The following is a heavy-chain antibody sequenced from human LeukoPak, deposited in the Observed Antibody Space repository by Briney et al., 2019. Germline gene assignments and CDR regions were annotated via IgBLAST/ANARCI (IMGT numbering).Heavy chain of an antibody. CDR3: ARRFGDDAFDV. Sequence: GGSLRLSCAASGFTFSSYGMHWVRQAPGKGLEWVAVIWYDGSNKYYTDSVKGRFTISRDNSKNTLNLQMNSLRAEDTAVYYCARRFGDDAFDVWGQGTVVTVSS. CDR2: IWYDGSNK. CDR1: GFTFSSYG. D-gene: IGHD3-10*01. J-gene: IGHJ3*01. V-gene: IGHV3-33*01.